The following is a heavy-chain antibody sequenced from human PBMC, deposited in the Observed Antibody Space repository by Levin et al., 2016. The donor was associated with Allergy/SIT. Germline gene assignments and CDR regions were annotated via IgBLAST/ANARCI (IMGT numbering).Heavy chain of an antibody. Sequence: GSLRLSCTVSGGSFSSYYWSWIRQPPGKGLEYIGYIYYNGNTNYNPSLKSRVTMSVDTSKIQFSLTLNSVTAADTAVYFCARGRSSGYNWAIDIWGQGTLVAVSS. V-gene: IGHV4-59*01. J-gene: IGHJ3*02. CDR3: ARGRSSGYNWAIDI. D-gene: IGHD3-22*01. CDR2: IYYNGNT. CDR1: GGSFSSYY.